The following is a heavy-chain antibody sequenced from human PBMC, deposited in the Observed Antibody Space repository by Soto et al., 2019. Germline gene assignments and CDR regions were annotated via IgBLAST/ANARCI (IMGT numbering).Heavy chain of an antibody. CDR2: FSTSAGST. Sequence: EVQLLQSGGGLVQPGGSLRLSCAASGFSFSSYAMNWVRQAPGKGLEWVSGFSTSAGSTYYADSVKGRFTISRDTSKNTLYLQMNSLRADDTAVYYCAKGRESSTSAQYSFDYWGQGTLVTVSS. CDR3: AKGRESSTSAQYSFDY. CDR1: GFSFSSYA. D-gene: IGHD2-2*01. J-gene: IGHJ4*02. V-gene: IGHV3-23*01.